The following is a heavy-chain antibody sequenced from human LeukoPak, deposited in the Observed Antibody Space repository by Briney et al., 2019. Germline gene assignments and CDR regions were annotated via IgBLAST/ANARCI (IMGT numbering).Heavy chain of an antibody. CDR3: ARDLSLVWGGYYLWDATRGSWFDP. CDR2: INPSGGST. D-gene: IGHD3-3*01. V-gene: IGHV1-46*01. CDR1: GYTFTSYY. J-gene: IGHJ5*02. Sequence: ASVKVSCKASGYTFTSYYMHWVRQAPGQGLEWMGIINPSGGSTSYAQKFQGRVTMTRDTSTSTVYMELSSLRSEDTAVYYCARDLSLVWGGYYLWDATRGSWFDPWGQGTLVTVSS.